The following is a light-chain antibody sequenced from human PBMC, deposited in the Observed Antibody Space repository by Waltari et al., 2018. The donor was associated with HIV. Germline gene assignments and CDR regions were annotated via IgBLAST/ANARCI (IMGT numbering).Light chain of an antibody. V-gene: IGLV2-23*02. Sequence: QSALTQPASVSGSPGQSITISCTGTNSYIGNYNLVSWYQQFPGKAPKLLIYDVNNRPSGVSNRFSGSKSGNTASLTISGLQAEDEADYYCCSYAGTLVFGGGTRLTVL. CDR3: CSYAGTLV. J-gene: IGLJ3*02. CDR2: DVN. CDR1: NSYIGNYNL.